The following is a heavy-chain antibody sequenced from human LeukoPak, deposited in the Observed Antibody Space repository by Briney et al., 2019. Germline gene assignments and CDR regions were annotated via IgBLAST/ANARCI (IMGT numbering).Heavy chain of an antibody. CDR2: FDPEDGET. D-gene: IGHD6-19*01. J-gene: IGHJ4*02. V-gene: IGHV1-24*01. Sequence: ASVKVSCKVSGYTLTELSMHWVRQAPGKGLEWMGGFDPEDGETIYAQKFQGRVTMTEDTSTDTACMELSSLRSEDTAVYYCATDLSSGWPRDYWGQGTLVTVSS. CDR3: ATDLSSGWPRDY. CDR1: GYTLTELS.